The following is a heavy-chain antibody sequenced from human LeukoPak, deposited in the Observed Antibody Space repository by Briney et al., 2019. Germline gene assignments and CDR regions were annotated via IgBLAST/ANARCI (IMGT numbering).Heavy chain of an antibody. Sequence: GGSLRLSCAASGFTVSSNYMSWVRQAPGKGLEWVSVIYSGGSTYNADSVKGRFTISRDNSKNTLYLQMNSLRAEDTAVYYCARDSPGDSSGYYYYYGMDVWGQGTTVTVSS. D-gene: IGHD3-22*01. CDR3: ARDSPGDSSGYYYYYGMDV. CDR2: IYSGGST. CDR1: GFTVSSNY. V-gene: IGHV3-53*01. J-gene: IGHJ6*02.